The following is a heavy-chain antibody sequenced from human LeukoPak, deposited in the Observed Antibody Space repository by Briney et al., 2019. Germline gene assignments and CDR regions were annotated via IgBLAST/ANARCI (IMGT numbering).Heavy chain of an antibody. CDR1: GGSFSGYY. CDR3: ARGVRGYGDYEVRWFDC. V-gene: IGHV4-34*01. CDR2: INHSGST. Sequence: PSETLSLTCAVYGGSFSGYYWSWIRQPPGKGLEWIGEINHSGSTNYNPSLKSRVTISVDTSKNQFSLKLSSVTAADTAVYYCARGVRGYGDYEVRWFDCWGQGTLVTVSS. D-gene: IGHD4-17*01. J-gene: IGHJ4*02.